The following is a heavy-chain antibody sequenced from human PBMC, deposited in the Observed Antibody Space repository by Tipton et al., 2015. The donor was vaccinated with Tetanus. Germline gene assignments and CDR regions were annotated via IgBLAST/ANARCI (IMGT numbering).Heavy chain of an antibody. Sequence: SLRLSCAASGFTFSSFGMTWVRQAPGKGLEWVSGISSDGGTTYYADSVKGRFTISRDNSKNSLFLEVTSLRAEDTGTYYCATGNTLDFWGQGTLVTVSS. CDR2: ISSDGGTT. CDR1: GFTFSSFG. V-gene: IGHV3-23*01. J-gene: IGHJ4*02. D-gene: IGHD2/OR15-2a*01. CDR3: ATGNTLDF.